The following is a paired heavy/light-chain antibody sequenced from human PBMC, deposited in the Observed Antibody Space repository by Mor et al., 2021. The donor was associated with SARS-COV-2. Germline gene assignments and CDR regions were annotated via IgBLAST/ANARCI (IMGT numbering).Light chain of an antibody. Sequence: EIVLTQSPDFQSVAPKEKVTITCRASQSIGSTLHWYQQKPDQSPKLLIKYASQSISGVPSRFGGSASGTDFTLTINSLEAEDVATYYCQQTSSFPITFGQGTRLEIK. CDR2: YAS. V-gene: IGKV6-21*02. J-gene: IGKJ5*01. CDR3: QQTSSFPIT. CDR1: QSIGST.
Heavy chain of an antibody. V-gene: IGHV3-30*02. CDR3: VKYDYDSGGSYYYFDH. CDR1: GFTFSIFD. CDR2: IRSDGKNK. J-gene: IGHJ4*02. D-gene: IGHD3-22*01. Sequence: QVQLVESGGGVVQPGGSLRLSCAASGFTFSIFDMHWVRQVPGRGLEWVACIRSDGKNKYYSDSAKGRFTISRDNSRNTLYLQMNSLKAEDTAVYYCVKYDYDSGGSYYYFDHWGQGTLVTVSS.